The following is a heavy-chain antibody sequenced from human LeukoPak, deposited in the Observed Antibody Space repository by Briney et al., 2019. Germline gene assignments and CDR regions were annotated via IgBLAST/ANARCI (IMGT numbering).Heavy chain of an antibody. V-gene: IGHV4-34*01. J-gene: IGHJ5*02. CDR2: INHSGST. Sequence: PETLSLTCAVYGGSFSGYYWSWIRQPPGKGLEWIGEINHSGSTNYNPSLKSRVTISVDTSKNQFSLKLSSVTAADTAVYYCAGPLWGFDPWGQGTLVTVSS. CDR3: AGPLWGFDP. CDR1: GGSFSGYY. D-gene: IGHD3-10*01.